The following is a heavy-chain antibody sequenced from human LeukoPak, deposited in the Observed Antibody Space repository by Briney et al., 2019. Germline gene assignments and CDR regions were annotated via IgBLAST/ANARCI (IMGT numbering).Heavy chain of an antibody. J-gene: IGHJ4*02. Sequence: PGGSLRLSCAASGFTFSMYAVNWVRQAPGKGLEWVSSISSSSSYIYYADSLKGRFTISRDNAKNSLYLQMNSLRAEDTAVYYCARDPIVGATIANYFDYWGQGTLVTVSS. V-gene: IGHV3-21*01. CDR3: ARDPIVGATIANYFDY. CDR1: GFTFSMYA. CDR2: ISSSSSYI. D-gene: IGHD1-26*01.